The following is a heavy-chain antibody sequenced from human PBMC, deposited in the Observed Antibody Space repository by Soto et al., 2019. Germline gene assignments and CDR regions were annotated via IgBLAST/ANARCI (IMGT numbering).Heavy chain of an antibody. V-gene: IGHV4-31*01. J-gene: IGHJ4*02. CDR3: ASMGVRLYYFDY. CDR2: IYYSGST. D-gene: IGHD1-26*01. Sequence: QVQLQESGPGLVKPSQTLSLTCTVSGGSISSGCYYWSWIRQHQGPGLEWIGYIYYSGSTYYNPSLKILVTISVDTSKNQFSLKLSSVTAADTAVYYWASMGVRLYYFDYWGQGTLVTVSS. CDR1: GGSISSGCYY.